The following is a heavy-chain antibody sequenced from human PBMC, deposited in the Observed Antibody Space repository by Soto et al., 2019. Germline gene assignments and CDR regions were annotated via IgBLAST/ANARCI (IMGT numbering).Heavy chain of an antibody. CDR1: GYTFTGYY. CDR2: INPNSGGT. D-gene: IGHD4-4*01. J-gene: IGHJ6*02. V-gene: IGHV1-2*02. CDR3: AREAVYDYYGMDV. Sequence: ASVKVSCKASGYTFTGYYMHWVRQAPGQGLEWMGWINPNSGGTNYAQKFQGRVTMTRDTSISTAYMELSRLRSDDTAVYYCAREAVYDYYGMDVWGQGTTVTVSS.